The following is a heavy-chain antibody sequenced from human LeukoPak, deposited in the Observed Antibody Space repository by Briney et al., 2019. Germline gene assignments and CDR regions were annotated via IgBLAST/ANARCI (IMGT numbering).Heavy chain of an antibody. V-gene: IGHV3-48*01. D-gene: IGHD1-26*01. CDR3: AKGGKWDVTPFDY. J-gene: IGHJ4*02. CDR2: LSSTSSTI. Sequence: PGGSLRLSCAASGFTFSSYSMNWVRQAAGKGLEWISYLSSTSSTIYYADSVKGRFTVSRDNAKNSLYLQMNSLRAEDTAVYYCAKGGKWDVTPFDYWGQGTLVTVSS. CDR1: GFTFSSYS.